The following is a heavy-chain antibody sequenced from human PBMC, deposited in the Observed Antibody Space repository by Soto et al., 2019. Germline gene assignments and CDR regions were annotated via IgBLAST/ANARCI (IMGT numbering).Heavy chain of an antibody. V-gene: IGHV4-4*02. CDR2: ISFSGST. J-gene: IGHJ5*02. Sequence: QVQLQESGPGLVKPSGILSLTCAVSAGSISSSNWWSWVRQPPGKGLEWIGEISFSGSTNYNPSLRSRVTISVDMSKNEFSLKVTSVTAADTAMYYCARGGVWSSSLQPWGQGTLVTVSS. CDR3: ARGGVWSSSLQP. D-gene: IGHD6-6*01. CDR1: AGSISSSNW.